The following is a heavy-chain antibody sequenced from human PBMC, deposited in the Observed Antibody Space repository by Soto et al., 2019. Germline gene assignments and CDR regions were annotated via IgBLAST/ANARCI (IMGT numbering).Heavy chain of an antibody. CDR3: AKDGNWLDVYFDV. J-gene: IGHJ4*02. Sequence: GGSLSLSCVASGIEFSNYAMSWVRQAPGKGLEWVSISSASGRSRYHADSVKGRFTISRDNSKNTLYLHMTNLRAEDTAVYYCAKDGNWLDVYFDVWGQGTPVTVSS. D-gene: IGHD6-19*01. CDR1: GIEFSNYA. CDR2: SSASGRSR. V-gene: IGHV3-23*01.